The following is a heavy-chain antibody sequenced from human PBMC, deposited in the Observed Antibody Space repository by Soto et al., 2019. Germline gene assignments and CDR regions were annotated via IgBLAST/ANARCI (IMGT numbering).Heavy chain of an antibody. V-gene: IGHV4-4*02. CDR2: IYHSGST. D-gene: IGHD3-16*02. CDR1: GGSISSSNW. J-gene: IGHJ4*02. Sequence: QVQLQESGPGLVKPSGTLSLTCAVSGGSISSSNWWSWVRQPPGKGLEWIGEIYHSGSTNYNPSLKSRVSISVDKSKNQFSLKLSSVTAADTAVYYCAREWPRPHYVWGSYRWNAFDYWGQGTLVTVSS. CDR3: AREWPRPHYVWGSYRWNAFDY.